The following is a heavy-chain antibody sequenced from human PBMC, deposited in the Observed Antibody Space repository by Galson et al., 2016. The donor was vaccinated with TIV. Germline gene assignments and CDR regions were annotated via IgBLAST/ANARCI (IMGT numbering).Heavy chain of an antibody. CDR2: VYYTRSTNTIPTLT. CDR1: GVSITNYF. CDR3: VRTAEWSDYADH. D-gene: IGHD3-3*01. V-gene: IGHV4-59*03. J-gene: IGHJ4*02. Sequence: ETLSLTCSVSGVSITNYFWTWLRHPPGQGLEWIGYVYYTRSTNTIPTLTNSTPSSKTRVTVSFDTSKNQFSLRLNSVTAGNTATYNCVRTAEWSDYADHWGQGTLVTVSS.